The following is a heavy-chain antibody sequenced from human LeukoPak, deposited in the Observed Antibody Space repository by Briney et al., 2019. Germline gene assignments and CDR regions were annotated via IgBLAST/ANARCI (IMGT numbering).Heavy chain of an antibody. D-gene: IGHD2-15*01. J-gene: IGHJ4*02. CDR1: GYTFTGYY. CDR2: INPNSGGT. V-gene: IGHV1-2*02. Sequence: SVKVSCKASGYTFTGYYMHWVRQAPGQGLEWMGWINPNSGGTNYAQKFQGRVTMTRDTSISTAYMELSRLRSDDTAVYYCARPYCSGGSCYYYFDYWGQGTLVTVSS. CDR3: ARPYCSGGSCYYYFDY.